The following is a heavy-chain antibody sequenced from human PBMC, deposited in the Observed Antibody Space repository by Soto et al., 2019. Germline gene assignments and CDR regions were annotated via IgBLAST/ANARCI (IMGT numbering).Heavy chain of an antibody. CDR2: ISYDGSNK. CDR1: VFTFSSYG. J-gene: IGHJ6*02. D-gene: IGHD6-19*01. Sequence: VGALRLSCASSVFTFSSYGMHWVRHSPGKGLEWVAVISYDGSNKYYADSVKGRFTISRDNSKNTLYLQMNSLRAADTAVYYCAKDSAVAGTPTSYYYGMDVWGQGTTVTVS. V-gene: IGHV3-30*18. CDR3: AKDSAVAGTPTSYYYGMDV.